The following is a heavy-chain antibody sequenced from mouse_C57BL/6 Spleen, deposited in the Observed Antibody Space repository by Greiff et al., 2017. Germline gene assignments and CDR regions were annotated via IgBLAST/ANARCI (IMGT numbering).Heavy chain of an antibody. CDR1: GFTFTDYY. D-gene: IGHD1-1*02. Sequence: EVHLVESGGGLVQPGGSLSLSCAASGFTFTDYYMSWVRQPPGKALEWLGFIRNKANGYTTEYSASVKGRFTIARDNSQSILYLQMLPLRAEDTATYYCASSAGDMAPEAVAMAYWGQGTSVTVSS. CDR2: IRNKANGYTT. CDR3: ASSAGDMAPEAVAMAY. V-gene: IGHV7-3*01. J-gene: IGHJ4*01.